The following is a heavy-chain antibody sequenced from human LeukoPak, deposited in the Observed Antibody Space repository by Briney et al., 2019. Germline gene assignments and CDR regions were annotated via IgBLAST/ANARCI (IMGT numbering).Heavy chain of an antibody. CDR3: ASSTAIRRSRGY. D-gene: IGHD2-2*01. V-gene: IGHV3-53*01. CDR1: GFTVSSNY. J-gene: IGHJ4*02. CDR2: IYSGGST. Sequence: GGSLRLSCAASGFTVSSNYMSWVRQAPGKGLEWVSVIYSGGSTYYADSVKGRFTISRDNSKNTLYLQMNSLRAEDTAVYYCASSTAIRRSRGYWGQGTLVTVSS.